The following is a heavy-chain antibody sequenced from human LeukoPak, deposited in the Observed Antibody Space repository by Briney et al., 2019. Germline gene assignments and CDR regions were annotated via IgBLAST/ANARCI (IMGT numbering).Heavy chain of an antibody. Sequence: GGSLRLSCXASGFTFSSXXXXXXXXAXXXXLXXXXXXSPSXSYIQNADXVRGRFTISRDXAKNSLYLQMDSLRAEDTAVYYCARMVIGAAGTVDFDCWGQGTLVTVSS. D-gene: IGHD6-13*01. CDR2: XSPSXSYI. CDR1: GFTFSSXX. V-gene: IGHV3-21*01. J-gene: IGHJ4*02. CDR3: ARMVIGAAGTVDFDC.